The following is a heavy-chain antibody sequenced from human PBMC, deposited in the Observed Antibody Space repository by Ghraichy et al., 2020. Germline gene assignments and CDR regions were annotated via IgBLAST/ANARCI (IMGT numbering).Heavy chain of an antibody. V-gene: IGHV4-59*01. CDR1: GGSISSYY. CDR3: ARAKVATIDAFDI. J-gene: IGHJ3*02. Sequence: SETLSLTCTVSGGSISSYYWSWIRQPPGKGLEWIGYIYYSGSTNYNPSLKSRVTISVDTSKNQFSLKLSSVTAADTAVYYCARAKVATIDAFDIWGQGTMVTVSS. CDR2: IYYSGST. D-gene: IGHD5-12*01.